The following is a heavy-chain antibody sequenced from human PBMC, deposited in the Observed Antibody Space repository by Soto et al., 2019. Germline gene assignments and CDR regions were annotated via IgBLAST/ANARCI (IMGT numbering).Heavy chain of an antibody. CDR2: TYYSGST. Sequence: SETLSLTCTVSGGSISSGGYYWSWIRQHPGKGLEWIGYTYYSGSTYYNPSLKSRVTISVDTSKNQFSLKLSSVTAADTAVYYCARVKDSSSDPRVVARVIDYWGQGTLVTVSS. D-gene: IGHD6-6*01. V-gene: IGHV4-31*03. CDR3: ARVKDSSSDPRVVARVIDY. J-gene: IGHJ4*02. CDR1: GGSISSGGYY.